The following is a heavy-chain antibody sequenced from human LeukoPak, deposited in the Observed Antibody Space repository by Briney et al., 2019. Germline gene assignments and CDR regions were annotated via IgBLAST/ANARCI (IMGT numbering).Heavy chain of an antibody. J-gene: IGHJ5*02. CDR3: ARDIRLGTNNWFDP. CDR1: GGSISSGGYS. Sequence: SETLSLTCAVSGGSISSGGYSWSWIRQPPGKGLEWIGYIYHSGSTYYNPSLKSRVTMSVDRSKNQFSLKLSSVTAADTAVYYCARDIRLGTNNWFDPWGQGTLVTVSS. D-gene: IGHD7-27*01. CDR2: IYHSGST. V-gene: IGHV4-30-2*01.